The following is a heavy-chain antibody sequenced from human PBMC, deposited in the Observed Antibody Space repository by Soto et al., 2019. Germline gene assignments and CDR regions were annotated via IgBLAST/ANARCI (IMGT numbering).Heavy chain of an antibody. J-gene: IGHJ4*02. Sequence: ASVKVSCKASGYTFTSYAMHWVRQAPGQRLEWMGWINAGDGNTKYSQNFQGRVTITRDTSASTAYMELSSLRSEDTAVYYCARDRGATAFDYWGQGTLVTVSS. D-gene: IGHD1-26*01. V-gene: IGHV1-3*01. CDR3: ARDRGATAFDY. CDR2: INAGDGNT. CDR1: GYTFTSYA.